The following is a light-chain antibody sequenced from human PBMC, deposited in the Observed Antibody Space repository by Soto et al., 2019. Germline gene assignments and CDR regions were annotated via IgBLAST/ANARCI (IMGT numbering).Light chain of an antibody. CDR2: GAS. CDR3: QQYGSSPRT. Sequence: EIVLTQSPGTLSLSPGERATLSCRVSQSVRSSYLAWYQQKPGQAPRPLIYGASSRATGIPDRFSGSGSGTDFTLTISRLEPEDFAVYYCQQYGSSPRTFGQGAKVDIK. V-gene: IGKV3-20*01. J-gene: IGKJ1*01. CDR1: QSVRSSY.